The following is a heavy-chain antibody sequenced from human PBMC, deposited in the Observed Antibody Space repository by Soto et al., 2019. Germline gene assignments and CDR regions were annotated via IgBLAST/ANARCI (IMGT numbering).Heavy chain of an antibody. V-gene: IGHV3-53*01. J-gene: IGHJ3*02. CDR3: ASWLGRADAYDI. Sequence: DVQLVASGGGLIQPGGSLRLSCAALGLTVRGKKYITWVRQAPGKGLECVPALYDVDGTYYADSAKGRFTISRDNSNNIIYLQMNSLGPDDTAVYYCASWLGRADAYDIWGLGTMVTVSS. CDR1: GLTVRGKKY. CDR2: LYDVDGT. D-gene: IGHD6-19*01.